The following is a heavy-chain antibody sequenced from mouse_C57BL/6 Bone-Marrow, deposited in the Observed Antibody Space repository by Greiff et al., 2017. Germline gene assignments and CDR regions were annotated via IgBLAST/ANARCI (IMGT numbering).Heavy chain of an antibody. D-gene: IGHD1-1*01. J-gene: IGHJ1*03. CDR1: GFTFSSYA. CDR2: ISSGGDYI. V-gene: IGHV5-9-1*02. Sequence: EVQLVESGEGLVKPGGSLKLSCAASGFTFSSYAMSWVRQTPEKRLEWVAYISSGGDYIYYADTVKGRFTISRDTARNTLYLQMSSLKSEDTAMYYCTRYYYGSSHWYFDVWGTGTTVTVSS. CDR3: TRYYYGSSHWYFDV.